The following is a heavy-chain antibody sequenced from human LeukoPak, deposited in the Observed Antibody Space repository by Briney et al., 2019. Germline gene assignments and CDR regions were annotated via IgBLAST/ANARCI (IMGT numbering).Heavy chain of an antibody. D-gene: IGHD6-19*01. V-gene: IGHV3-21*01. CDR1: GFTFSSYS. Sequence: GGSLRLSCAASGFTFSSYSMNWVRQAPGKGLEWVSSISSSSSYIYYAGSVKGRFTISRDNAKNSLYLQMNSLRAEDTAVYYCARVGPLGSYYFDYWGQGTLVTVSS. J-gene: IGHJ4*02. CDR2: ISSSSSYI. CDR3: ARVGPLGSYYFDY.